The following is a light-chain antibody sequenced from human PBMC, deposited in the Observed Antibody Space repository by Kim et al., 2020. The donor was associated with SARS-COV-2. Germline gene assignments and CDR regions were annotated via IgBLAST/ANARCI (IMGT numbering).Light chain of an antibody. CDR2: SAS. CDR1: KSVLYTSNNKSY. V-gene: IGKV4-1*01. CDR3: HQYYSTPLS. J-gene: IGKJ4*01. Sequence: ATINCQSHKSVLYTSNNKSYLAWCQQKPVQPPKRLMYSASTLESAGPHRFSGSGSRTDFTLTISRLQTEDVAAYYCHQYYSTPLSFGGGTKVDSK.